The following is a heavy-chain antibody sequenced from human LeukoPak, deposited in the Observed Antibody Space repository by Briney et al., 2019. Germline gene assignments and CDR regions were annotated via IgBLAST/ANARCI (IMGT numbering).Heavy chain of an antibody. J-gene: IGHJ6*02. D-gene: IGHD6-13*01. Sequence: ASVTVSFTASGYTFTGYYMHWVRQAPGQGLEWMGWINPNSGGTNYAQKVQGRVTMTRDTSISTAYMELSRLRSDDTAVYYCARGAAGVYYYYGMDVWGQGTTVTVSS. V-gene: IGHV1-2*02. CDR1: GYTFTGYY. CDR3: ARGAAGVYYYYGMDV. CDR2: INPNSGGT.